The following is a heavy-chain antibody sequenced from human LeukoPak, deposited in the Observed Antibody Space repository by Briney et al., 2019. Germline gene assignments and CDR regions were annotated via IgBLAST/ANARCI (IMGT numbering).Heavy chain of an antibody. V-gene: IGHV1-69*13. CDR3: ARGRYVGLRGWLPHGDLSAFDI. CDR1: GGTFSSYA. Sequence: SVKVSCRASGGTFSSYAISWVRQAPGQGLEWMGGIILIFGTANYAQKFQGRVTITADESTSTAYMELSSLRSEDTAVYYCARGRYVGLRGWLPHGDLSAFDIWGQGTMVTVSS. D-gene: IGHD5-24*01. J-gene: IGHJ3*02. CDR2: IILIFGTA.